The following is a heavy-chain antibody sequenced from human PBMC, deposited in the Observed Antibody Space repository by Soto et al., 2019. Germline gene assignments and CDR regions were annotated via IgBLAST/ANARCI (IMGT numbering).Heavy chain of an antibody. V-gene: IGHV1-18*01. Sequence: ASVKVSCKTSGYSFARYGVSWVRQAPGQGLEWLGWISGFNGKTEYSQTLRDRVTLTTDTSTGTAYLELRRLKSDDTAIYYCARDRNYFSPAGANWFDLWG. J-gene: IGHJ5*02. CDR2: ISGFNGKT. D-gene: IGHD3-9*01. CDR1: GYSFARYG. CDR3: ARDRNYFSPAGANWFDL.